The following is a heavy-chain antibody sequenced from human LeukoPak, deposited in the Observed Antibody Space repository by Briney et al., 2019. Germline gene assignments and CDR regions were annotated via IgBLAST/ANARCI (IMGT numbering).Heavy chain of an antibody. J-gene: IGHJ4*02. CDR2: ISGSGGST. CDR1: GFTFSSYA. D-gene: IGHD2-15*01. Sequence: GSLRLSCAASGFTFSSYAMSWVRQAPGKGLEWVSAISGSGGSTYYADSVKGRFTISRDNSKNTLYLQMNSLRAEDTAVYYCAKGRDIVVVVAPNDYWGQGTLVTVSS. CDR3: AKGRDIVVVVAPNDY. V-gene: IGHV3-23*01.